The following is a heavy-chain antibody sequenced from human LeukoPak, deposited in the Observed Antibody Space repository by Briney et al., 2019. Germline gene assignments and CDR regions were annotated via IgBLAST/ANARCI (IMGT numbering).Heavy chain of an antibody. Sequence: GGSLRLSCAASGFTFSSYAMHWVRQAPGKGLEWVAVISYDGSNKYYADSVKGRFTISRDNSKNTLYLQMNSLRAEDTAVYYCARDPFYCSSTSCPLFGYYMDVWGKGTTVTVSS. CDR1: GFTFSSYA. D-gene: IGHD2-2*01. V-gene: IGHV3-30-3*01. J-gene: IGHJ6*03. CDR3: ARDPFYCSSTSCPLFGYYMDV. CDR2: ISYDGSNK.